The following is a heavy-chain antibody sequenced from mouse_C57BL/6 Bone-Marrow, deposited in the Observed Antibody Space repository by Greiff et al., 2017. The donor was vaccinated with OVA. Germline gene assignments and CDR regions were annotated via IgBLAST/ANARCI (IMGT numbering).Heavy chain of an antibody. V-gene: IGHV1-55*01. D-gene: IGHD1-1*01. CDR2: IYPGSGST. CDR1: GYTFTSYW. CDR3: ARSREYGSSYVG. J-gene: IGHJ3*02. Sequence: QVQLQQPGAELVKPGASVKMSCKASGYTFTSYWITWVKQRPGQGLEWIGDIYPGSGSTNYNEKFKSKATLTVDTSSSTAYMQLSSLTSEDYAVDYCARSREYGSSYVGWGQGTLVTVSA.